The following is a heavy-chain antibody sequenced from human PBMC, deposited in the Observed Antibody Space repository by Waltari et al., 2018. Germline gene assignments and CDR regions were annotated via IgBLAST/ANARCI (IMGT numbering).Heavy chain of an antibody. CDR2: IIPILGIA. V-gene: IGHV1-69*09. CDR1: GGTFSSYA. J-gene: IGHJ6*02. Sequence: QVQLVQSGAEVKQPGSSVKVSCKASGGTFSSYAICWVRQAPGHGLKWRGRIIPILGIANYAQKFQGRVTITADKSTSTAYMELSSLRSEDTAVYYCARDLVVPAATGVGDYYYYGMDVWGQGTTVTVSS. CDR3: ARDLVVPAATGVGDYYYYGMDV. D-gene: IGHD2-2*01.